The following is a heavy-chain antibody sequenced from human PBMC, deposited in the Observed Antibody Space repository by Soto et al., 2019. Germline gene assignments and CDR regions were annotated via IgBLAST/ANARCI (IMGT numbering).Heavy chain of an antibody. V-gene: IGHV4-4*02. CDR2: IYHSGST. CDR3: AGYDYGDYRGIDWFDP. J-gene: IGHJ5*02. D-gene: IGHD4-17*01. CDR1: GGSISSSNW. Sequence: TSETLSLTCAVSGGSISSSNWWSWVRQPPGKGLEWIGEIYHSGSTNYNPSLKSRVTISVDKSKNQFSLKLSSVTAADTAVYYCAGYDYGDYRGIDWFDPWGQGTLVTVPQ.